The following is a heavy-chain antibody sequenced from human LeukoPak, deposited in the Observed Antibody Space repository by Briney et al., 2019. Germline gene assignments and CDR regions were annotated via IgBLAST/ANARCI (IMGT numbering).Heavy chain of an antibody. CDR2: IYYSGST. CDR1: GGSISSSSYY. D-gene: IGHD1-26*01. Sequence: PSETLSLTCTVSGGSISSSSYYWGWIRQPPGKGLEWIGSIYYSGSTYYNPSLKSRVTISVDTSKNQFSLKLSSVTAADTAVYYCATYSGSYKDYWGQGTLVTVSS. V-gene: IGHV4-39*07. J-gene: IGHJ4*02. CDR3: ATYSGSYKDY.